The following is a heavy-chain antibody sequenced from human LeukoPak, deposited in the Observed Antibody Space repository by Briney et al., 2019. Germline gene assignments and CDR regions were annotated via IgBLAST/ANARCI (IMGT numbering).Heavy chain of an antibody. Sequence: GASVKVSCKASGGTFSSYAISWVRQAPGQGLEWMGGIIPIFGTANYAQKFQGRVTITADESTSTAYMELSSLRAEDTAVYYCAKSRYYYYDSSGYSYPYYYYMDVWGKGTTVTISS. D-gene: IGHD3-22*01. CDR3: AKSRYYYYDSSGYSYPYYYYMDV. V-gene: IGHV1-69*13. CDR2: IIPIFGTA. CDR1: GGTFSSYA. J-gene: IGHJ6*03.